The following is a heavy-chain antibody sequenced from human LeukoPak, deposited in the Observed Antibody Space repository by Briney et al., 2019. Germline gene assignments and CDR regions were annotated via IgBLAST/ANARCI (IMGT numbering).Heavy chain of an antibody. CDR1: GYTFTNYA. V-gene: IGHV1-18*01. CDR3: ARLYSSGWPLECMDV. D-gene: IGHD6-19*01. CDR2: ISAYNGNT. Sequence: ASVKVSCKASGYTFTNYAVSWVRQAPGQGLEYMGYISAYNGNTNYAQNLQGRVTMTTDTSTTTVYMELRSLRFDGTAVYYCARLYSSGWPLECMDVWGQGTTVTVSS. J-gene: IGHJ6*02.